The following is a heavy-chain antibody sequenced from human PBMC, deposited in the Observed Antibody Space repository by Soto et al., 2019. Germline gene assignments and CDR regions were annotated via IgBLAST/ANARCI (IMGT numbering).Heavy chain of an antibody. CDR1: GYTSKTNY. V-gene: IGHV1-46*02. D-gene: IGHD2-21*01. J-gene: IGHJ1*01. Sequence: QVQLLQSGPEVKKSGASVKLSCTASGYTSKTNYLKWVREAPGQGLQWMGLINRSGRGPLYAQNFQGRVALTIDTSTRTVFLELNSLRSEDTAVYYCATVESCGGDCYYLHHWGQGTVLTVSS. CDR2: INRSGRGP. CDR3: ATVESCGGDCYYLHH.